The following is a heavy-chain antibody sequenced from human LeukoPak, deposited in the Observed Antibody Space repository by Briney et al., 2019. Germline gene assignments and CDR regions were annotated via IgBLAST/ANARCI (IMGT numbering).Heavy chain of an antibody. Sequence: GGSLRLSCAASGFIFSSYSMNWVRQAPGKGLEWVSSISSSSYIYYADSVKGRFTISRDNSKNTLYLQMNSLRAEDTAVYYCARDLPAYDSSDYYYYGMDVWGQGTTVTVSS. CDR2: ISSSSYI. J-gene: IGHJ6*02. V-gene: IGHV3-21*01. D-gene: IGHD3-22*01. CDR1: GFIFSSYS. CDR3: ARDLPAYDSSDYYYYGMDV.